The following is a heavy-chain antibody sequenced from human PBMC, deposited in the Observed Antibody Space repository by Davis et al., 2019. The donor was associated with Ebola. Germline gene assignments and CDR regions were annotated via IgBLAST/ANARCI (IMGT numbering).Heavy chain of an antibody. J-gene: IGHJ4*02. CDR2: ISYDGSNK. CDR1: GFTFSSYG. D-gene: IGHD1-26*01. V-gene: IGHV3-30*18. Sequence: GESLKIPCAASGFTFSSYGMHWVRQAPGKGLEWVAVISYDGSNKYYADSVKGRFTISRDNSKNTPYLQMNSLRAEDTAVYYCAKDDYHSGSPFDYWGQGTLVTVSS. CDR3: AKDDYHSGSPFDY.